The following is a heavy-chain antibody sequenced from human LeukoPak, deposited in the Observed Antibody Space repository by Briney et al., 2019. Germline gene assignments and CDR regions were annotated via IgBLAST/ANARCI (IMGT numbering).Heavy chain of an antibody. CDR2: ISGSGGST. CDR1: GFTFSSYA. V-gene: IGHV3-23*01. D-gene: IGHD6-13*01. J-gene: IGHJ2*01. CDR3: ARDLVERQLVRLNL. Sequence: QPGGSLRLSCAASGFTFSSYAMSWVRQAPGKGLEWVSAISGSGGSTYYADSVKGRFTISRDNSKNTLYLQMNSLRAEDTAVYYCARDLVERQLVRLNLWGRGTLVTVSS.